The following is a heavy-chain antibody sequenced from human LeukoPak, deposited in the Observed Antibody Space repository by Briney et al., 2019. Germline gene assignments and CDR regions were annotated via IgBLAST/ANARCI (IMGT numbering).Heavy chain of an antibody. CDR1: GFTFSSYA. CDR2: MAHDGSNI. D-gene: IGHD3-3*01. J-gene: IGHJ4*02. CDR3: ARASGRMYDEFWEGYFSSFDF. V-gene: IGHV3-30-3*01. Sequence: PGRSLRLSCAASGFTFSSYAMHWVRQGPGKGLEWVAVMAHDGSNIYYAGSVLGRFTISRDNSKDTLHLQMNSLRLEDTAVYYCARASGRMYDEFWEGYFSSFDFWGQGTWSPSPQ.